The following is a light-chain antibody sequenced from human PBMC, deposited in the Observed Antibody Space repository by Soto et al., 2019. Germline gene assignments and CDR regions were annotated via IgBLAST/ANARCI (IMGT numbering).Light chain of an antibody. V-gene: IGKV3D-15*01. CDR1: QSVSTK. J-gene: IGKJ1*01. Sequence: EVVMTQSPATLSVSPGEGVTLSCRASQSVSTKLAWYQQKPGQAPRLLIYDASSRATGIPTRFSGSGSGTDFTLTISRLEPEDFAVYYCHQYGTSVGTFGQGTKVDIK. CDR3: HQYGTSVGT. CDR2: DAS.